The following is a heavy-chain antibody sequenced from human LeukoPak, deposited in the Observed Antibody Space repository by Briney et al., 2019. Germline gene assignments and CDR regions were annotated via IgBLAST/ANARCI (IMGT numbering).Heavy chain of an antibody. CDR1: RFTFSNYW. J-gene: IGHJ4*02. V-gene: IGHV3-23*01. CDR2: TSGSGGDI. CDR3: AKASSSCYRCYDF. D-gene: IGHD2-2*02. Sequence: PGGSLRLSCAASRFTFSNYWMSWVRQAPGKGLEWVSATSGSGGDIYYTDSVKGRFTISRDNSKNTLYLQMNSLRAEDTAVYYCAKASSSCYRCYDFWGQGTLVTVSS.